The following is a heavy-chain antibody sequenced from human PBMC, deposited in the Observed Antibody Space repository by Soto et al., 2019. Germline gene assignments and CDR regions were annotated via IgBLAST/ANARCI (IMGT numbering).Heavy chain of an antibody. D-gene: IGHD3-22*01. CDR3: ARRAGDYYDSSGYYFGNWFDP. CDR1: GGSISSSSYY. Sequence: SETLSLTCTVSGGSISSSSYYWGRIRQPPGKGLEWIGSIYYSGSTYYNPSLKSRVTISVDTSKNQFSLKLSSVTAADTAVYYCARRAGDYYDSSGYYFGNWFDPWGQGTLVTVSS. CDR2: IYYSGST. J-gene: IGHJ5*02. V-gene: IGHV4-39*01.